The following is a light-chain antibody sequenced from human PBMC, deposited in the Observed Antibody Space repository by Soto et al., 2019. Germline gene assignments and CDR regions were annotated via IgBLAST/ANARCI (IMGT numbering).Light chain of an antibody. J-gene: IGKJ1*01. V-gene: IGKV3-20*01. Sequence: EIVLTQSPGTLSLSPGERATLSCRASQSVSRNYLAWYQQKPGQAPRLLIYGASSRATGIPDKFTGGGSGTDFTLTIGRLEPEDFAVYYCQQYDSSPITFGQGTKVEIK. CDR3: QQYDSSPIT. CDR2: GAS. CDR1: QSVSRNY.